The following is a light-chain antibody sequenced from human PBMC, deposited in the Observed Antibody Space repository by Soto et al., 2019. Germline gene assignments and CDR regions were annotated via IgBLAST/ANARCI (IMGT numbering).Light chain of an antibody. V-gene: IGKV1-39*01. CDR2: AAS. J-gene: IGKJ1*01. CDR1: QSIDNY. CDR3: QQSYSSPET. Sequence: DIQMTHSPSSLSASVGDRVTITCRASQSIDNYLNWYQQKPGKAPNLLIYAASTLLSGVPSRFSGRGSGTHFTLTSSSLQPEDFATYYCQQSYSSPETFGQGTKVEIK.